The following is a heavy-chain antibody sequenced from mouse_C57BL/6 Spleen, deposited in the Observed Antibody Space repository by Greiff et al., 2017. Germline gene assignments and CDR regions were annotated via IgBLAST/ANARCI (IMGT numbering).Heavy chain of an antibody. CDR1: GYTFTSYW. J-gene: IGHJ4*01. V-gene: IGHV1-69*01. D-gene: IGHD1-1*01. CDR2: IDPSDSYT. Sequence: VQLQQSGAELVMPGASVKLSCKASGYTFTSYWMHWVKQRPGQGLEWIGEIDPSDSYTNYNQKFKGKSTLTVDKSSSTAYMQLSSLTSEDSAVFYCARGTTVVATRAMDYWGQGTSVTVSS. CDR3: ARGTTVVATRAMDY.